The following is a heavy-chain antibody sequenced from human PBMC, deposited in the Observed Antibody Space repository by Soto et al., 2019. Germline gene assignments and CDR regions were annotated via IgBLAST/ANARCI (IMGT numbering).Heavy chain of an antibody. CDR1: GYTFTSYG. V-gene: IGHV1-18*01. CDR3: ARDRYCSGGSCLLYCYCGMDV. Sequence: ASVKVSCKASGYTFTSYGISWVRQAPGQGLEWMGWISAYNGNTNYAQKLQGRVTMTTDTSTSTAYMELRSLRSDDTAVYYCARDRYCSGGSCLLYCYCGMDVWGQGTTVTVSS. CDR2: ISAYNGNT. J-gene: IGHJ6*02. D-gene: IGHD2-15*01.